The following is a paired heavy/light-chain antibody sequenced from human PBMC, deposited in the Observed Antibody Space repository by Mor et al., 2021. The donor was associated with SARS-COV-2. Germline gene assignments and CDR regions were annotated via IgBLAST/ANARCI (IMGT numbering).Light chain of an antibody. Sequence: EIVLTQSPGTLSLSPGDRATLSCRASRSVGSSLAWYQHKPGQAPRLLIYEASIRASGVPPRFTASGSGTDFTLIISSLETEDFALYYCQLRTNSPPYSFGQGTQLEI. J-gene: IGKJ2*01. CDR3: QLRTNSPPYS. CDR1: RSVGSS. CDR2: EAS. V-gene: IGKV3-11*01.
Heavy chain of an antibody. D-gene: IGHD7-27*01. V-gene: IGHV4-31*03. Sequence: QVQLQESGPGLVKSSQTLSLTCTVSGDSINSGGYYWNWIRHHPGRGLEWIGYTSASGSADYNPSLKGRVSILADTSGNQLTLQLTSLTAADTAVYYCARDPAWGYFDLWGRGALVTVSS. CDR1: GDSINSGGYY. CDR3: ARDPAWGYFDL. J-gene: IGHJ2*01. CDR2: TSASGSA.